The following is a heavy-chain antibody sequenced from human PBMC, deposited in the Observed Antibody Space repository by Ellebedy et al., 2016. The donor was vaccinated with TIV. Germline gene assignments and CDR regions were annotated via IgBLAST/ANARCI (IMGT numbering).Heavy chain of an antibody. CDR1: GFTLSSYA. V-gene: IGHV3-30*04. CDR3: ARDPIAARQLGYFDY. CDR2: ISYDGSNK. J-gene: IGHJ4*02. Sequence: PGGSLRLSCAASGFTLSSYAMHWVRQAPGKGLEWVAVISYDGSNKYYADSVKGRFTISRDNSKNTLFLQMNSLRTEDTAVYYCARDPIAARQLGYFDYWGQGTLVTVSS. D-gene: IGHD6-6*01.